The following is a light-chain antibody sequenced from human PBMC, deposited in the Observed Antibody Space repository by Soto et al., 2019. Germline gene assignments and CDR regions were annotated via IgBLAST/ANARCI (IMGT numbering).Light chain of an antibody. J-gene: IGLJ2*01. Sequence: QSVLTQPPSASGTPGQRVTFSCSGSISNIGDNDVFWYQQLPGTAPKLLIYRNYERPSGVPDRFSGSKSGTSGSLAISGLRSEDEADYYCSVWDDSLSGVVFGGGTKLTVL. CDR1: ISNIGDND. CDR2: RNY. CDR3: SVWDDSLSGVV. V-gene: IGLV1-47*01.